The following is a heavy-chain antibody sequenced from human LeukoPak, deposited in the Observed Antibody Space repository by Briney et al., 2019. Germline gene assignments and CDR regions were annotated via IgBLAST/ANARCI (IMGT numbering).Heavy chain of an antibody. D-gene: IGHD2-21*02. J-gene: IGHJ4*02. CDR2: IIPIFGTA. CDR1: GGTFSSYA. CDR3: ARVRCNGDCYSPLKYYFDY. V-gene: IGHV1-69*13. Sequence: GASVNVSCTASGGTFSSYAISWVRQAPGQGLEWMGGIIPIFGTANYAQKFQGRVTITADESTSTAYMELSSLRSEDTAVYYCARVRCNGDCYSPLKYYFDYWGQGTLVTVSS.